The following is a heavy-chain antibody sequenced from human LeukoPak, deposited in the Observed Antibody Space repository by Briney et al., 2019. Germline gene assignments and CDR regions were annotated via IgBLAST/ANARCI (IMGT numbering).Heavy chain of an antibody. CDR2: IIPIFGTA. CDR1: GGTFSSYA. CDR3: ASYYGSGSYYFDY. V-gene: IGHV1-69*05. Sequence: ASVKVSCKASGGTFSSYAISWVRQAPGQGLEWMGGIIPIFGTANYAQKFQGRVTITTDESTSTAYMELSSLRSEDTAVYYCASYYGSGSYYFDYWGQGTRVTVSS. D-gene: IGHD3-10*01. J-gene: IGHJ4*02.